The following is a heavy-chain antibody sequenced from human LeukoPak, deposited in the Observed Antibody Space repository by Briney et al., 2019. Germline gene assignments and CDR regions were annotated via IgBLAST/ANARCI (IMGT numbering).Heavy chain of an antibody. CDR3: ARVVVAATHRGAFDI. Sequence: GGSLRLSCAASGFTFSSYSMNWVRQAPGKGLEWVSSISSSSSYIYYADSVKGRFTISRDNAKNSLYLQMNSLRAEDTAVYYCARVVVAATHRGAFDIWGQGTIVTVSS. CDR1: GFTFSSYS. V-gene: IGHV3-21*01. D-gene: IGHD2-15*01. CDR2: ISSSSSYI. J-gene: IGHJ3*02.